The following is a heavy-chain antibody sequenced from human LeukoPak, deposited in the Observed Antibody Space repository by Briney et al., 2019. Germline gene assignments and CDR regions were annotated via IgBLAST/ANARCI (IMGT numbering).Heavy chain of an antibody. V-gene: IGHV4-59*11. D-gene: IGHD3-22*01. CDR3: ARGYYYDSSGYYYVDYYFDY. CDR1: GGSISSHY. J-gene: IGHJ4*02. CDR2: IYYTGSS. Sequence: SETLSLTCTVSGGSISSHYWNWIRQPPGKGLEWIGYIYYTGSSNYNDSLRSRVTISADTSKNQFSLNLTSVTAADTAVYYCARGYYYDSSGYYYVDYYFDYWGQGTLVTVSS.